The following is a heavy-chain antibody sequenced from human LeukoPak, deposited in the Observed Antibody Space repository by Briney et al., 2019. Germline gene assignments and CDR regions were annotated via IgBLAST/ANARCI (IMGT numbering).Heavy chain of an antibody. CDR3: ARDRPGIAQRTFDY. CDR1: GFTFSSYS. Sequence: PGGALRLSCAASGFTFSSYSMNWVRQAPGKGLEWVSFISSSSSYIFYADSRKGRFTIPRDNAENSLYLQMNSLRAEDTAVYYCARDRPGIAQRTFDYWGQGTLVTVSS. CDR2: ISSSSSYI. D-gene: IGHD6-13*01. V-gene: IGHV3-21*01. J-gene: IGHJ4*02.